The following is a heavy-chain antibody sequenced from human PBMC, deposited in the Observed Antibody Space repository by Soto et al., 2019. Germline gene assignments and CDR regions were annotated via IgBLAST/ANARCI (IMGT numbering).Heavy chain of an antibody. J-gene: IGHJ4*02. CDR2: INHSGST. V-gene: IGHV4-34*01. CDR3: ARDKITGFFDY. Sequence: SETLSLTYTVYDGSFRGYYWTWIRQPPGTGLEWIGEINHSGSTNYNPSLKSRVTISVDTSKNQFSLKLTSVTTADTAVYYCARDKITGFFDYWGQGTLVTVPQ. CDR1: DGSFRGYY. D-gene: IGHD2-8*02.